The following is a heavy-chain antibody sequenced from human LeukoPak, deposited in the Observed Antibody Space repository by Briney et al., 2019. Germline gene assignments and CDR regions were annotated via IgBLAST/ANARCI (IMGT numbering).Heavy chain of an antibody. V-gene: IGHV4-59*01. CDR1: GGSIGSYY. J-gene: IGHJ4*02. CDR3: AREAYDSSGYYYVFDY. D-gene: IGHD3-22*01. CDR2: IYYSGST. Sequence: SETLSLTCTVSGGSIGSYYWSWIRQPPGKGLEWLGYIYYSGSTNYNPSLKSRVTISVDTSKNQFSLKLSSVTAADTAVYYCAREAYDSSGYYYVFDYWGQGTLVTVSS.